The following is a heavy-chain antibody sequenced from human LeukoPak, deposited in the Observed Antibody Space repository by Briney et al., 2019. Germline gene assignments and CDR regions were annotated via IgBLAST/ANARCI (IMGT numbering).Heavy chain of an antibody. CDR2: ISTSGTSI. Sequence: GGSLRLSCAASGFMFSSYSMNWVRQAPGKGLEWISYISTSGTSIKYADSVKGRFTISRDNTKNSLYLQMNSLRAEDTAVYYCARDRTAVVGLYYFDYWGQGALVTVSS. CDR1: GFMFSSYS. V-gene: IGHV3-48*04. CDR3: ARDRTAVVGLYYFDY. D-gene: IGHD6-19*01. J-gene: IGHJ4*02.